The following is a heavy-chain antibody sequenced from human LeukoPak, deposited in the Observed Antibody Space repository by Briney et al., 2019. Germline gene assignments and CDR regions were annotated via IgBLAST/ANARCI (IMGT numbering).Heavy chain of an antibody. CDR3: ARNHYDSSGYPDY. Sequence: GESLKIACKGSGYSFTSYWIGWVRQMPGKGLEWMGIIYPGDSDTRYSPSFQGQVTISADKSVSTAYLQWSSLKASDTAMYYCARNHYDSSGYPDYWGQGTLVTVSS. CDR2: IYPGDSDT. V-gene: IGHV5-51*01. D-gene: IGHD3-22*01. CDR1: GYSFTSYW. J-gene: IGHJ4*02.